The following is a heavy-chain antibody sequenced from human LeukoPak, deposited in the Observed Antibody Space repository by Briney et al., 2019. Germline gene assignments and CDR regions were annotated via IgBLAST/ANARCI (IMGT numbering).Heavy chain of an antibody. D-gene: IGHD4-23*01. CDR2: IYDSAST. Sequence: SETLSLTCTVSGGSITSDNYYWGWMRQTPGKGLDWIGSIYDSASTNYNPTIKSRVTISLDTSKNQVSLRLTSVTAADTAVYYCARCRDGGRGEAADYWGQGTLVTVSS. J-gene: IGHJ4*02. V-gene: IGHV4-39*07. CDR3: ARCRDGGRGEAADY. CDR1: GGSITSDNYY.